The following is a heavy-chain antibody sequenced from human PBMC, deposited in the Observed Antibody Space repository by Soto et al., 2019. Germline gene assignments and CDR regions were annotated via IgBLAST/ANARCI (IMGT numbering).Heavy chain of an antibody. D-gene: IGHD2-15*01. V-gene: IGHV4-39*01. Sequence: SETLSLTCTVSGGSISRSSYSWAWIRQPPGKGLEWIGTLYYSGNTYYNPSLKSRVTISVDTSKNQFSLKLSSVTAADTAVYYCATRQGGSYDWFDPWGQGTLVTVSS. CDR1: GGSISRSSYS. CDR2: LYYSGNT. J-gene: IGHJ5*02. CDR3: ATRQGGSYDWFDP.